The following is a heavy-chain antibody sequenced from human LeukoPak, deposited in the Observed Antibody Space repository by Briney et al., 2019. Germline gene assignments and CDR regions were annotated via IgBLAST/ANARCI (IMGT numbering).Heavy chain of an antibody. CDR2: INHSGST. D-gene: IGHD3-16*02. CDR3: AGGRGVWDYVWGSYRYNYFDY. J-gene: IGHJ4*02. V-gene: IGHV4-34*01. CDR1: GGSFSGYY. Sequence: SETLSLTCAVYGGSFSGYYWSWIRQPPGKGLEWIGEINHSGSTNYNPSLKSRVTISVDTSKNQFSLKLSSVTAADTAVYYCAGGRGVWDYVWGSYRYNYFDYWGQGTLVTVSS.